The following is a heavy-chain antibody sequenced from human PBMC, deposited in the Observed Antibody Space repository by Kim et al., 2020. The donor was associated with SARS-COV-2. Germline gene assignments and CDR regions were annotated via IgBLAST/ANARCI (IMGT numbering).Heavy chain of an antibody. D-gene: IGHD3-9*01. CDR1: GFTFSSYS. J-gene: IGHJ4*02. CDR2: ISSSSSYI. Sequence: GGSLRLSCAASGFTFSSYSMNWVRQAPGKGLEWVSSISSSSSYIYYADSVKGRFTISRDNAKNSLYLQMNSLRAEDTAVYYCARSHFDWLGDFDYWGQGTLVTVSS. CDR3: ARSHFDWLGDFDY. V-gene: IGHV3-21*04.